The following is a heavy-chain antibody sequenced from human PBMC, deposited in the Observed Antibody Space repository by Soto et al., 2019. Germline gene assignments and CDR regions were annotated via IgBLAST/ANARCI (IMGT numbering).Heavy chain of an antibody. J-gene: IGHJ6*02. CDR1: GFTFSSYS. D-gene: IGHD2-2*01. Sequence: GGSLRLSCAASGFTFSSYSMNWVRQAPGKGLEWVSSISSSSSYIYYADSVKGRFTISRDNAKNSLYLQMNSLRAEDTAVYYCARDRSDNLGYCSSTSCYPYYYGMDVWGQGTTVTVSS. V-gene: IGHV3-21*01. CDR3: ARDRSDNLGYCSSTSCYPYYYGMDV. CDR2: ISSSSSYI.